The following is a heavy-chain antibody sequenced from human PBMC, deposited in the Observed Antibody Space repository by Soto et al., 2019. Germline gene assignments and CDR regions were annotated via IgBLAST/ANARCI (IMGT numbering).Heavy chain of an antibody. Sequence: GGSLRLSCAASGFTFSSYSMNWVRQAPGKGLEWVSYISSSSSTIYYADSVKGRFTISRDNAKNPLYLQMNSLRDEDTAVYYCAREYDSSEGYFDYWGQGTLVTVSS. V-gene: IGHV3-48*02. CDR3: AREYDSSEGYFDY. D-gene: IGHD3-22*01. J-gene: IGHJ4*02. CDR2: ISSSSSTI. CDR1: GFTFSSYS.